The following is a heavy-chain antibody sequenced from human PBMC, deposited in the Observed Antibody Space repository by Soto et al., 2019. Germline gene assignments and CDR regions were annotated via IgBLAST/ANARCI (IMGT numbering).Heavy chain of an antibody. J-gene: IGHJ6*02. CDR3: AAPKQLSMGYYYGMDV. D-gene: IGHD2-2*01. V-gene: IGHV5-10-1*01. CDR2: IDPSDSYT. Sequence: GESLKISCKGSGYSFTSYWISWVRQMPGKGLEWMGRIDPSDSYTNYSPSFQGRVTISADKSISTAYLQWSSLKASDTAMYYCAAPKQLSMGYYYGMDVWGQGTTVTVSS. CDR1: GYSFTSYW.